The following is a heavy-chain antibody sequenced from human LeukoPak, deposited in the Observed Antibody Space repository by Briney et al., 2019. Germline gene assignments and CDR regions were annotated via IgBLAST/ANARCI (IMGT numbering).Heavy chain of an antibody. J-gene: IGHJ5*02. CDR1: GGSFSGYY. Sequence: SETLPLTCAVYGGSFSGYYWSWIRQPPGKGLEWIGEINHSGSTNYNPSLKSRVIISVDTSKNQFSLKLSSVSAADTAVYYCARRTRYYDFWSGYRNWFDPWGQGTLVTVSS. CDR3: ARRTRYYDFWSGYRNWFDP. D-gene: IGHD3-3*01. CDR2: INHSGST. V-gene: IGHV4-34*01.